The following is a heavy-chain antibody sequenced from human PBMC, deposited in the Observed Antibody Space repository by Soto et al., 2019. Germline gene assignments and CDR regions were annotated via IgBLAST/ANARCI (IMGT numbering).Heavy chain of an antibody. Sequence: LRLSCAASGFSFRNYWMLWVRQAPGKGLVWVSRISDYGRVNYADSVEGRFTISRDDAKSELYLQMSSLRLEDTAVYYCARGGLEPFDYLGQGALVTVSS. V-gene: IGHV3-74*01. D-gene: IGHD1-1*01. CDR1: GFSFRNYW. CDR2: ISDYGRV. J-gene: IGHJ4*02. CDR3: ARGGLEPFDY.